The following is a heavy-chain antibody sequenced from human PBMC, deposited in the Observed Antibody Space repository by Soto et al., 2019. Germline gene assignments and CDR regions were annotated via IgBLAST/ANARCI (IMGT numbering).Heavy chain of an antibody. Sequence: GGSLRLSCAASGFTFSSYSMNWVRQAPGKGLEWVSSISSSSSYIYYADSVKGRFTISRDNAKNSLYLQMNSLRAEDTAVYYCARATYYYDSSGYYSPPRVDYWGQGTLVTVSS. CDR2: ISSSSSYI. J-gene: IGHJ4*02. D-gene: IGHD3-22*01. V-gene: IGHV3-21*01. CDR3: ARATYYYDSSGYYSPPRVDY. CDR1: GFTFSSYS.